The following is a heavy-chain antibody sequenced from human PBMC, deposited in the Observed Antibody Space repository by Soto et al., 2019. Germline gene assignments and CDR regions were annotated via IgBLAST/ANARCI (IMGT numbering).Heavy chain of an antibody. V-gene: IGHV1-69*12. CDR1: GGTFSSYA. CDR2: IIPIFGTA. D-gene: IGHD5-18*01. J-gene: IGHJ4*02. CDR3: ARDREYSYGRYYFDY. Sequence: QVQLVQSGAEVKKPGSSVKVSCKASGGTFSSYAISWVRQAPGQGLEWMGGIIPIFGTANYAQKFQGRVTLTADESTSTAYMELSSMRSENTAVYYCARDREYSYGRYYFDYWGQGTLVTVSS.